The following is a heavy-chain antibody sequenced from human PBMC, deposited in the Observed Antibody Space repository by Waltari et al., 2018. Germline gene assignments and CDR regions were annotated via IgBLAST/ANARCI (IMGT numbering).Heavy chain of an antibody. Sequence: EVQLVESGGGLVQPGGSLRLSCAASGFTFSSYCMSWFRQAPGKGLEWVANIKQDGSEKYYVDSVKGRFTISRDNAKNSLYLQMNSLRAEDTAVYYCARMLSGSYYNGWFDPWGQGTLVTVSS. J-gene: IGHJ5*02. D-gene: IGHD3-10*01. CDR2: IKQDGSEK. CDR1: GFTFSSYC. V-gene: IGHV3-7*01. CDR3: ARMLSGSYYNGWFDP.